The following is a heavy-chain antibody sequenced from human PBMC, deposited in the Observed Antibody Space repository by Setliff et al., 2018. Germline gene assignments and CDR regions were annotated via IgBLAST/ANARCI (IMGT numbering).Heavy chain of an antibody. CDR1: GASISSGTYY. J-gene: IGHJ4*02. V-gene: IGHV4-39*01. CDR2: IHYRGTT. Sequence: ETLSLTCTVSGASISSGTYYWAWIRQPPEKGLEWIGRIHYRGTTYSNASLASRLTISVDTAKNQFSLKLTSVTAADTAVYYCARTGTYRYFDYWGQGTRVTVSS. CDR3: ARTGTYRYFDY. D-gene: IGHD1-1*01.